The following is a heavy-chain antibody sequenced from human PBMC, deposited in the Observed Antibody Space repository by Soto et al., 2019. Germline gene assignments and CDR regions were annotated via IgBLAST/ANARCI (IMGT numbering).Heavy chain of an antibody. CDR2: INPNSGGT. D-gene: IGHD2-2*01. CDR1: GYTFTGYY. V-gene: IGHV1-2*02. Sequence: GPSVQVSCKASGYTFTGYYMHWVRQAPGQGLEWMGWINPNSGGTNYAQKFQGRVTMTRDTSISTAYMELSRLRSDDMAVYYCASDRGRYRTSSNFVPDWGQGHLVIVSS. J-gene: IGHJ4*02. CDR3: ASDRGRYRTSSNFVPD.